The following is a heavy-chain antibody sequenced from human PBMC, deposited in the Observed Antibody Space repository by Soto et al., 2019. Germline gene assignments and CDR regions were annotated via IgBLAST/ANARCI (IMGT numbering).Heavy chain of an antibody. J-gene: IGHJ4*02. V-gene: IGHV3-23*04. D-gene: IGHD6-13*01. CDR2: ISGSGGTT. Sequence: VQLVESGGGLVQPGGSLRLSCAASGFIFSAYAMSWVRQAPGKGLEWVSAISGSGGTTHYPDSVKGRFTISRDNSKNTLYLQMNSLRAEDTAIYYCAKDLQQPRYYFDYWGQGTLVTVSS. CDR1: GFIFSAYA. CDR3: AKDLQQPRYYFDY.